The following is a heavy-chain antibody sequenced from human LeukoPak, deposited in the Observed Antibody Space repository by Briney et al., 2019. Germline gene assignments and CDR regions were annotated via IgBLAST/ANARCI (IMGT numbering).Heavy chain of an antibody. D-gene: IGHD2-15*01. J-gene: IGHJ6*03. V-gene: IGHV5-51*01. CDR3: ARLDCSGGSCYRAYYYYYYMDV. CDR2: IYPGDSDT. CDR1: GYSFTSYS. Sequence: GESLKISCKGSGYSFTSYSIGWVRQMPGKGLEWMGIIYPGDSDTRYSPSFQGQVTISADKSISTAYLQWSSLKASDTAMYYCARLDCSGGSCYRAYYYYYYMDVWGKGTTVTISS.